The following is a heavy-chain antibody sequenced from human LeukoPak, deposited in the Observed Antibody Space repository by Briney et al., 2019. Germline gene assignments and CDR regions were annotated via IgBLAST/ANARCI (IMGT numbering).Heavy chain of an antibody. D-gene: IGHD3-9*01. Sequence: SETLSLTCAVYGGSFSGYYWSWIRQPPGKGLEWIGEINHSGSTNYNPSLKSRVTISVDTSKNQFSLKLSSVTAADTAVYYCARGEYYDILTGYYHSWFDPWGQGTLVTVSS. CDR3: ARGEYYDILTGYYHSWFDP. V-gene: IGHV4-34*01. J-gene: IGHJ5*02. CDR2: INHSGST. CDR1: GGSFSGYY.